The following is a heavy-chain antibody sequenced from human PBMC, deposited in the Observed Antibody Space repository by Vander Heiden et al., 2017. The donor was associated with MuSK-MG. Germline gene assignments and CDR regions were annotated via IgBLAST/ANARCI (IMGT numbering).Heavy chain of an antibody. J-gene: IGHJ4*02. Sequence: QVQLVESGGGVVQPGRSLRRSCAASGSTFSSHAMHWVRQAPGKGLEWVAVISYDGSNKYYADSVKGRFTISRDNSKNTLYLQMNSLRAEDTAVYYCARGDPLWFGELLEGFDYWGQGTLVTVSS. CDR2: ISYDGSNK. CDR3: ARGDPLWFGELLEGFDY. V-gene: IGHV3-30*04. CDR1: GSTFSSHA. D-gene: IGHD3-10*01.